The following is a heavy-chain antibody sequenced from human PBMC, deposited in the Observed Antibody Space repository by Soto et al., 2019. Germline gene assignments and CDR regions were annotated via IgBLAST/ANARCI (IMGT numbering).Heavy chain of an antibody. CDR1: GVSISSSNW. Sequence: SETRSLTCAVSGVSISSSNWWSWVRQPPGKGLEWIGEIYHSGSTNYNPSLKSRVTISVDKSKNQFSLKLSSVTAADTAVYYCARTNGGPDTAMVSFDYWGQGTLVTVS. J-gene: IGHJ4*02. D-gene: IGHD5-18*01. CDR2: IYHSGST. CDR3: ARTNGGPDTAMVSFDY. V-gene: IGHV4-4*02.